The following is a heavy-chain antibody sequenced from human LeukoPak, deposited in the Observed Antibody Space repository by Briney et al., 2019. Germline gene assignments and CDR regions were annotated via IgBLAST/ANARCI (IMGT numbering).Heavy chain of an antibody. D-gene: IGHD2-15*01. CDR2: ISSSSSTI. CDR3: ARTYCSGGSCYPWPDY. Sequence: PGGSLRLSCAASGFTFSSYAMNWVRQAPGKGLEWVSYISSSSSTIYYADSVKGRFTISRDNAKNSLYLQMNSLRAEDTAVYYFARTYCSGGSCYPWPDYWGQGTLVTVSS. V-gene: IGHV3-48*01. CDR1: GFTFSSYA. J-gene: IGHJ4*02.